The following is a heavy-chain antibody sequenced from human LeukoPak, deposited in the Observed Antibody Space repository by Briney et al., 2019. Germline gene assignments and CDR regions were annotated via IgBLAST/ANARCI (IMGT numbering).Heavy chain of an antibody. CDR3: AKVVGYSSSWYFDY. Sequence: GGSLRLSCTASGFTFSTYCMSWVRQAPGKGLEWGSGISSSGGGTYYADSVKGRFTISRDNSKNTLYMQMNSLRGEDTAVYSCAKVVGYSSSWYFDYWGQGTVVTVSS. CDR1: GFTFSTYC. D-gene: IGHD6-13*01. CDR2: ISSSGGGT. J-gene: IGHJ4*02. V-gene: IGHV3-23*01.